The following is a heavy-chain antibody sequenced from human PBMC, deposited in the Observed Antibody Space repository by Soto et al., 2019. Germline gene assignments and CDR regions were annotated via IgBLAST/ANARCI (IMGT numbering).Heavy chain of an antibody. J-gene: IGHJ5*02. CDR1: GGTFSSYA. V-gene: IGHV1-69*12. CDR2: IISIFGTA. D-gene: IGHD4-17*01. Sequence: QVQLVQSGAEVKKPGSSVKVSCKASGGTFSSYAISWVRQAPGQGLEWMGGIISIFGTANYAQKFQGRVTFTADESTSTAYMELSSLRSEDTAVYYCASDGDGGYNWFDPWGQGTLVTVSS. CDR3: ASDGDGGYNWFDP.